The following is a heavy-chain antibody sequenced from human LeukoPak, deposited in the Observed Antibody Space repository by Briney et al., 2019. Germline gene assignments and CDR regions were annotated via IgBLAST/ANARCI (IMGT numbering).Heavy chain of an antibody. V-gene: IGHV4-30-2*01. CDR3: ARSRQASGLLGS. CDR1: RGAIASGGYS. J-gene: IGHJ5*01. Sequence: SETLSLTCTVSRGAIASGGYSWNWIRQPPGKGLEWIGYISDRGPAYYNPSLKSRFTISVDRPKNQFFLTVTSVTAADTAVYFCARSRQASGLLGSWGQGTLVAVSS. D-gene: IGHD3-10*01. CDR2: ISDRGPA.